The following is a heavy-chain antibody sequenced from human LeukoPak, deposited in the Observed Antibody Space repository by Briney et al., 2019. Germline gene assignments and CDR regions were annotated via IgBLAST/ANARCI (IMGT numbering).Heavy chain of an antibody. CDR3: AKGRNWNPGGYYYYMDV. V-gene: IGHV3-33*06. D-gene: IGHD1-20*01. J-gene: IGHJ6*03. CDR2: IWHDGSNK. CDR1: GFTFSSYG. Sequence: GGSLRLSCAASGFTFSSYGMHWVRQAPGKGLEWVAVIWHDGSNKYHADSVKGRFTISRDNSKNTLYLQMHSLRAEDTAVYYCAKGRNWNPGGYYYYMDVWGKGTTVTVSS.